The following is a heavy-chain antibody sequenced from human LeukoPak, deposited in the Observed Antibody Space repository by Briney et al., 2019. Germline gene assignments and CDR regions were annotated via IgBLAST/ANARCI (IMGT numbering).Heavy chain of an antibody. J-gene: IGHJ6*03. Sequence: GGSPRLSCAASGFSFSTYAMSWVRQAPGKGLEWVSAISAGGATIYYADSVKGRFTVSRDNSKNTLYLHMNSLRAEDTAIYYCAKDSGGTYFYYYYYTDVWGKGTTVTVSS. CDR1: GFSFSTYA. V-gene: IGHV3-23*01. CDR3: AKDSGGTYFYYYYYTDV. D-gene: IGHD1-26*01. CDR2: ISAGGATI.